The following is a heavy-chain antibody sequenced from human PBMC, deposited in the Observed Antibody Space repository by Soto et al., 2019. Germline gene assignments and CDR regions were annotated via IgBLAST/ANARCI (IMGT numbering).Heavy chain of an antibody. CDR1: GYPVPSYG. Sequence: DSXKASSKASGYPVPSYGISWVRHAPGQGLEWMGWINPNSGGTNYAQKFQGRVTMTRDTSISTAYMELSRLRSDDTAVYYCARDAARYSSSPFLDYWGQGTLVTVSS. J-gene: IGHJ4*02. CDR3: ARDAARYSSSPFLDY. V-gene: IGHV1-2*02. D-gene: IGHD6-6*01. CDR2: INPNSGGT.